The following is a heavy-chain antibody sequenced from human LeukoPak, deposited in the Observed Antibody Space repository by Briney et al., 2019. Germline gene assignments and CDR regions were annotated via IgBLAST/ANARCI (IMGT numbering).Heavy chain of an antibody. CDR3: ARSTPGYDSSPSHFDY. J-gene: IGHJ4*02. V-gene: IGHV3-13*01. CDR2: IGTAGDT. CDR1: GFTFSSYD. Sequence: GGSLRLSCAASGFTFSSYDMHWVRHATGKGLEWVSAIGTAGDTYYPGSVKGRFTISRENAKNSLYLQMNSLRAGDTAVYYCARSTPGYDSSPSHFDYWGQGTLVTVSS. D-gene: IGHD3-22*01.